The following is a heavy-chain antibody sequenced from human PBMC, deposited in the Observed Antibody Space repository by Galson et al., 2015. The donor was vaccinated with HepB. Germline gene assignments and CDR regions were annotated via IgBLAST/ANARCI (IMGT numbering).Heavy chain of an antibody. D-gene: IGHD3-10*01. CDR2: TSHDGCNK. Sequence: SLRLSCAASGFILSRYAMHWVRQAPGKCLEWVSATSHDGCNKKYADSVKGRVTLSRHNSKNTVYLQMNSLNPEDTTLYYFARASPDYYGSGSYSFSWCFDLWGRGTLVTVSS. CDR3: ARASPDYYGSGSYSFSWCFDL. V-gene: IGHV3-30-3*01. J-gene: IGHJ2*01. CDR1: GFILSRYA.